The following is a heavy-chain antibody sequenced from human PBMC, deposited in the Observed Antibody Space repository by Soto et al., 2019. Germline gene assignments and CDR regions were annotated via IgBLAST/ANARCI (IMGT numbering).Heavy chain of an antibody. V-gene: IGHV4-30-4*08. J-gene: IGHJ6*02. Sequence: QVQLQQSGPGLVEPSQTLSLTCAVSGGSISSEYFHWTWIRQSPGKGLEWIEYIHYTGSIMYNPSFKSRLTMSVDTTDTQLSLLPSSATGADTAVHFCAREDDGGDREYYGLDVWGPGTTVTVSS. CDR1: GGSISSEYFH. CDR3: AREDDGGDREYYGLDV. CDR2: IHYTGSI. D-gene: IGHD3-16*01.